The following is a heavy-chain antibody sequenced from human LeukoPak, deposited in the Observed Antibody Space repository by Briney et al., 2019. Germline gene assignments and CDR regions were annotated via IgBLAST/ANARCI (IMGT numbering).Heavy chain of an antibody. Sequence: GGSLRLSCAASGFTFSSYWMHWIRQAPGKGLVWVSRINSDGSSTSYADSVKGRFTISRDNAKNTLYLQMNSLRAEDTAVYYCAREDIVVVPAAMNWGQGTLVTVSS. CDR3: AREDIVVVPAAMN. V-gene: IGHV3-74*01. CDR1: GFTFSSYW. CDR2: INSDGSST. J-gene: IGHJ4*02. D-gene: IGHD2-2*01.